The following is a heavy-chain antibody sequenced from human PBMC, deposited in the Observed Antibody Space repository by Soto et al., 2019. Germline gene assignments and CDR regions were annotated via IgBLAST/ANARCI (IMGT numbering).Heavy chain of an antibody. CDR2: IYWDDDE. Sequence: QITLKESGPTLVKPTQTLTLTCSFSGFSLSSSGVAVGWIRQPPGKALEWLALIYWDDDERYRPSLQRRLTISKDTAKNQVVLRMTNMDPSDTGAYYCAHRRGAAAVAYWGQGTLVTVSS. CDR1: GFSLSSSGVA. J-gene: IGHJ4*02. V-gene: IGHV2-5*02. CDR3: AHRRGAAAVAY. D-gene: IGHD6-13*01.